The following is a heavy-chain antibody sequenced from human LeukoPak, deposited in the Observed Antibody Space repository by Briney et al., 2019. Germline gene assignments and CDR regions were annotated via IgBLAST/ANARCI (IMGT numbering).Heavy chain of an antibody. D-gene: IGHD2-15*01. V-gene: IGHV3-21*04. CDR3: ARFVVVVAATEWGVIYYYYGMDV. J-gene: IGHJ6*02. CDR1: GFTFSSYS. Sequence: GGSLRLSCAASGFTFSSYSMNWVRQAPGKGLEWVSSISSSSSYIYYADSVKGRFTISRDNAKNSLYLQMNSLRAEDTAVYYCARFVVVVAATEWGVIYYYYGMDVWGQGTTVTVSS. CDR2: ISSSSSYI.